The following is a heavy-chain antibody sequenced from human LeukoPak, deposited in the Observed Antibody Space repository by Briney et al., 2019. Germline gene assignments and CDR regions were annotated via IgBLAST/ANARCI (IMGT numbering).Heavy chain of an antibody. V-gene: IGHV4-39*07. D-gene: IGHD1-26*01. CDR3: ARVGGSYFDYFDY. CDR1: GGPISSSSYY. J-gene: IGHJ4*02. Sequence: SETLSLTCTVSGGPISSSSYYWGWIRQPPGKGLEWIGSIYYSGSTYYNPSLKSRVTISVDTSKNQFSLKLSSVTAADTAVYYCARVGGSYFDYFDYWGQGTLVTVSS. CDR2: IYYSGST.